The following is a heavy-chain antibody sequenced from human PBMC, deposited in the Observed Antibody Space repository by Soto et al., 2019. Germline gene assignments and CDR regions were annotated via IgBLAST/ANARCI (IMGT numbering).Heavy chain of an antibody. CDR2: IATYNSNK. Sequence: LLVQSGPEVKQPGASVTVSCKTSGDTFTNFGLSWVRQAPGQGLEWMGWIATYNSNKNYAQKFQGRLTLTTDTSTSTAYMELKSLGYDDTAVYYCARVLRGVVNWFDPWGQGTLVTVSS. V-gene: IGHV1-18*01. J-gene: IGHJ5*02. CDR3: ARVLRGVVNWFDP. D-gene: IGHD3-10*01. CDR1: GDTFTNFG.